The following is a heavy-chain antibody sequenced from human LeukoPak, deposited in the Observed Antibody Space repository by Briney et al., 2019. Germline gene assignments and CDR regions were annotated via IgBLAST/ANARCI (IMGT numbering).Heavy chain of an antibody. Sequence: SETLSLTCTVSGGSISSYYWSWIRQPAGKGLEWLGRIYTSGSTNYNTSLKSRVTMSVDRSKNQFSLKMSSVTAADTAVYYCARVVGVNWGSGNWFDPWGQGTLVTVSS. D-gene: IGHD7-27*01. CDR3: ARVVGVNWGSGNWFDP. V-gene: IGHV4-4*07. J-gene: IGHJ5*02. CDR1: GGSISSYY. CDR2: IYTSGST.